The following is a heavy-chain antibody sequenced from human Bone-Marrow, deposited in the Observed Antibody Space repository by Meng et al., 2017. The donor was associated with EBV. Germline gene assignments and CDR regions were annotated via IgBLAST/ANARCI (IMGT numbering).Heavy chain of an antibody. CDR3: VRAHDSSGYYPLT. V-gene: IGHV7-4-1*02. CDR1: GYPFTYST. J-gene: IGHJ5*02. CDR2: INTNTGNP. Sequence: VQLVRSGSELKKPGFSVKVSCKASGYPFTYSTMNWVRQAPGQGLEWLGWINTNTGNPTYAQGFTGRFVFSLDTSVSTAYLQISSLKAEDTAVYYCVRAHDSSGYYPLTWGQGTLVTVSS. D-gene: IGHD3-22*01.